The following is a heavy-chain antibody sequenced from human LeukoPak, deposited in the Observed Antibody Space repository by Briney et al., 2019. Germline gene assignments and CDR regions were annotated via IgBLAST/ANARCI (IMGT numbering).Heavy chain of an antibody. CDR2: ISYDGSNK. CDR1: GFTFSSYA. Sequence: GGSLRLSCAASGFTFSSYAMHWVRQAPGKGLEWVAVISYDGSNKYYADSVKGRFTISRDNSKNTLYLQMNSLRAEDTAVYYCARDSPRSSSWYNYYGMDVWGQGTTVTVSS. J-gene: IGHJ6*02. D-gene: IGHD6-13*01. CDR3: ARDSPRSSSWYNYYGMDV. V-gene: IGHV3-30*14.